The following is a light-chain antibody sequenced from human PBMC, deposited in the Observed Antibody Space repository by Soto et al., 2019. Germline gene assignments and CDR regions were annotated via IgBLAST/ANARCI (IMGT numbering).Light chain of an antibody. Sequence: DIQMTQSPSTLSASVGDRVTITCRASQSISSRLAWYQQKPGKAPKFLVYDASNLESGVPSRFSGSESGTDFTLTINGLQPEDFATYYCLQAASFPRTFGQGTKVAIK. J-gene: IGKJ1*01. V-gene: IGKV1-5*01. CDR2: DAS. CDR1: QSISSR. CDR3: LQAASFPRT.